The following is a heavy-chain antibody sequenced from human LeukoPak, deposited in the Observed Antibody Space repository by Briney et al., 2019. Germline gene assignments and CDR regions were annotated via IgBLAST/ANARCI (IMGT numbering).Heavy chain of an antibody. CDR2: ISGDGGST. D-gene: IGHD6-19*01. J-gene: IGHJ4*02. Sequence: GGSLRLSCAASGFTFDDYAMHWVRQAPGKGLEWVSLISGDGGSTYYADSVKGRFTISRDNSKNSLYLQMNSLRTEDTALYYCAKDKELLQWLVRPYYFDYWDQGTLVTVSS. CDR3: AKDKELLQWLVRPYYFDY. V-gene: IGHV3-43*02. CDR1: GFTFDDYA.